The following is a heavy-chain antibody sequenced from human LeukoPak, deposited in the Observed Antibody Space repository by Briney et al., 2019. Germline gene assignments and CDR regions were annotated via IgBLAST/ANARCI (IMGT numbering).Heavy chain of an antibody. CDR3: ARALRYFDWLSTSPEYNWFDP. V-gene: IGHV3-48*01. CDR1: GFTFSSYS. J-gene: IGHJ5*02. D-gene: IGHD3-9*01. Sequence: PGGSLRLSCAASGFTFSSYSMNWVRQAPGKGLEWVSYISSSSSTIYYADSVKGRFTISRVNAKNSLYLQMNSLRAEDTAVYYCARALRYFDWLSTSPEYNWFDPWGQGTLVTVSS. CDR2: ISSSSSTI.